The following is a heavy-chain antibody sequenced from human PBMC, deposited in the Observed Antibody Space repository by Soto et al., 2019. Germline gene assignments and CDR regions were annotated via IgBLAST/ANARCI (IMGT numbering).Heavy chain of an antibody. CDR3: EREPRPDYYDSSGYHYFDY. J-gene: IGHJ4*02. CDR2: IYYSGST. V-gene: IGHV4-31*03. D-gene: IGHD3-22*01. Sequence: SETLSLTCTVSGGSISSGGYYWSWIRQHPGKGLEWIGYIYYSGSTYYNPSLKSRVTISVDTSKNQFSLKLSSVTAADTAVYYCEREPRPDYYDSSGYHYFDYWGQGTLVTVS. CDR1: GGSISSGGYY.